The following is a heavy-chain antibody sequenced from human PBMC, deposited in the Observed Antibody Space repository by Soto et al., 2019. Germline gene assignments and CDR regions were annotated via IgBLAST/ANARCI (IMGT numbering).Heavy chain of an antibody. J-gene: IGHJ1*01. CDR2: ISATGATT. CDR3: AKGRKSTEKDIAVMLAAASSIQH. CDR1: GFTFSDYA. Sequence: GGSLRLSCVASGFTFSDYAMTWVRQAPGKGLEWVSVISATGATTYYADSVRGRFTISRDNSKNTLNLQMNDLRVEDTAVIYSAKGRKSTEKDIAVMLAAASSIQHWGQGTLVTVSS. D-gene: IGHD2-15*01. V-gene: IGHV3-23*01.